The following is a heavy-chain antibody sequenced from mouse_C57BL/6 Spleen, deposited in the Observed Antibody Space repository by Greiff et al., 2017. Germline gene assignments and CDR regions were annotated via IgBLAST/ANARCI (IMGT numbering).Heavy chain of an antibody. J-gene: IGHJ3*01. CDR1: GFNIKDDY. Sequence: EVKLMESGAELVRPGASVKLSCTASGFNIKDDYMHWVKQRPEQGLEWIGWIDPESGDTEYAAKVKGKATITADTSSNTAYLQLSSLTSEDTAVYYCATPAWFAYWGQGTLVTVSS. V-gene: IGHV14-4*01. CDR3: ATPAWFAY. CDR2: IDPESGDT.